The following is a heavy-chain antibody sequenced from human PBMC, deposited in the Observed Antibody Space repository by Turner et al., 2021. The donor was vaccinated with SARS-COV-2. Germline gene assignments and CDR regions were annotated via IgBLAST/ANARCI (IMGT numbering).Heavy chain of an antibody. Sequence: QVQLVESGGGVVQPGRSLRLSCSASGFTFSTFGMHWVRQAPGKGLEWVAVISYDGSNKYYSDSVKGRFTVSRDNSKNTLYLQMNSLRPEDTAVYYCAKVPYYDDRNGSLGGVDVWGQGTTVTVSS. CDR3: AKVPYYDDRNGSLGGVDV. CDR2: ISYDGSNK. J-gene: IGHJ6*02. D-gene: IGHD3-22*01. V-gene: IGHV3-30*18. CDR1: GFTFSTFG.